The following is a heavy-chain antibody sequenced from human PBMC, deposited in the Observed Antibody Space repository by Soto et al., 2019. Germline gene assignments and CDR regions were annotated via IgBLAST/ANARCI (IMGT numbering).Heavy chain of an antibody. CDR1: GFTFSSYS. J-gene: IGHJ4*02. D-gene: IGHD2-8*01. CDR3: ARGGEYCTNGVCYKDFDY. CDR2: ISSSSSTI. Sequence: LRLSCAASGFTFSSYSMNWVRQAPGKGLEWVSYISSSSSTIYYADSVKGRFTISRDNAKNSLYLQMNSLRDEDTAVYYCARGGEYCTNGVCYKDFDYWGQGTLVTVSS. V-gene: IGHV3-48*02.